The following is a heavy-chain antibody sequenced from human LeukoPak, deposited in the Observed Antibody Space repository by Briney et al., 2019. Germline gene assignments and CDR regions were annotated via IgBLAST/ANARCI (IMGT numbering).Heavy chain of an antibody. CDR1: GGSISSGSYY. CDR2: IYTSGST. Sequence: SGTLSLTCTVSGGSISSGSYYWSWIRQPAGKGLEWSGRIYTSGSTNYNPSLKSRVTISVDTSKYQFSLKLSSVTAADTAVYYCARGGKQWLVQYWFDPWGQGTLVTVSS. CDR3: ARGGKQWLVQYWFDP. V-gene: IGHV4-61*02. J-gene: IGHJ5*02. D-gene: IGHD6-19*01.